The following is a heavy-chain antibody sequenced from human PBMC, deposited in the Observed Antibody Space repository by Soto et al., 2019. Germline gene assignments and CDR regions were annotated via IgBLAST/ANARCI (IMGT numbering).Heavy chain of an antibody. V-gene: IGHV1-69*13. CDR1: EGTFTIYA. D-gene: IGHD6-19*01. J-gene: IGHJ6*02. CDR3: ARVFIGAVAGTLYYYGMDV. CDR2: IIPIFGTA. Sequence: SVKDSCKSSEGTFTIYALSRLRDTPGQVVEWMGGIIPIFGTANYAQKFQGRVTITADESTSTAYMELSSLRSEDTAVYYCARVFIGAVAGTLYYYGMDVWGQGTTVTVSS.